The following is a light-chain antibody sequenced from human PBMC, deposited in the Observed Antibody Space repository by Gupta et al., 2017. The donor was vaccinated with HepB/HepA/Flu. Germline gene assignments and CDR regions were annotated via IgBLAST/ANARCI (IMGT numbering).Light chain of an antibody. CDR2: ANS. Sequence: QSVLTQPPSVSGAPGRRVTISCTGSRSNIGAHYDVNWYQHLPGTAPKLLIYANSNRPSGVPDRFSGSKSGTSASLAITGLQAEDEAHYYCQSFDNSLTAVVFGGGIKLTVL. CDR1: RSNIGAHYD. J-gene: IGLJ2*01. V-gene: IGLV1-40*01. CDR3: QSFDNSLTAVV.